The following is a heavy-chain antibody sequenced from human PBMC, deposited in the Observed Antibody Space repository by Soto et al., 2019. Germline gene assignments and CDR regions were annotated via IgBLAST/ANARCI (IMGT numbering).Heavy chain of an antibody. V-gene: IGHV4-30-4*01. CDR3: ARGKFTIFGMVINSGFNP. Sequence: PSETLSLTCTVSGDSITSGDYYWSWIRQPPGKGLEWIGYIYQSGRTSYNSSLKSRISISVDMSRNQFSLKLSSVTAADTAVYYCARGKFTIFGMVINSGFNPWGQGTLVTVSS. CDR1: GDSITSGDYY. CDR2: IYQSGRT. J-gene: IGHJ5*02. D-gene: IGHD3-3*01.